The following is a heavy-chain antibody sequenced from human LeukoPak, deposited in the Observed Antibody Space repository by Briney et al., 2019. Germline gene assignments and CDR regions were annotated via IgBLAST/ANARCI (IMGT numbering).Heavy chain of an antibody. CDR2: ISSSSSYI. CDR1: GFTFSNYS. J-gene: IGHJ6*02. D-gene: IGHD3-10*01. Sequence: PGGSLRLSCAASGFTFSNYSMNWVRQAPGKGLEWVSSISSSSSYIYYADSVKGRFTISRDNAKNSLYLQMNSLRAEDTAVYYCARDCSVRGRDVWGQGTTVTVSS. V-gene: IGHV3-21*01. CDR3: ARDCSVRGRDV.